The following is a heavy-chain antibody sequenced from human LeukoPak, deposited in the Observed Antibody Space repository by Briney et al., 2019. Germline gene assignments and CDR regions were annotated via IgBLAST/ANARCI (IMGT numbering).Heavy chain of an antibody. J-gene: IGHJ4*02. CDR1: GGSISSYY. CDR3: ARDDLDYGGDSGFDY. D-gene: IGHD4-23*01. Sequence: SETLSLTCTVSGGSISSYYWSWIRQPAGKGLEGIGRIYTSGSTNYNPSLKSRVTISLDTSKNQFSLSLRSVTAADTAVYYCARDDLDYGGDSGFDYWGQGTLLTVSS. V-gene: IGHV4-4*07. CDR2: IYTSGST.